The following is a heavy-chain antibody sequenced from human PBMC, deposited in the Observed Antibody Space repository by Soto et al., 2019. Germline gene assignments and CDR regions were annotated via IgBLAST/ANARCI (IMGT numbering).Heavy chain of an antibody. CDR2: IIPIFGTA. CDR3: ARVPVTMVRGVTPYYFDY. Sequence: QVQLVQSGAEVKKPGSSVKVSCKASGGTFSSYAISWVRQAPGPGLEWMGGIIPIFGTANYAQKFQGRVTITADESTSTAYMELSSLRSEDTAVYYCARVPVTMVRGVTPYYFDYWGQGTLVTVSS. D-gene: IGHD3-10*01. J-gene: IGHJ4*02. V-gene: IGHV1-69*01. CDR1: GGTFSSYA.